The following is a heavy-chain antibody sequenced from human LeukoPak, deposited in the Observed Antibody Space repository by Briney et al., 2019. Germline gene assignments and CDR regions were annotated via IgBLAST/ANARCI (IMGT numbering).Heavy chain of an antibody. CDR2: ISSSGSTI. Sequence: GGSLRLSCAASRFTFSDYYMSWIRQAPGKGLEWVSYISSSGSTIYYADSVKGRFTISRDNAKNSLYLQMNSLRAEDTAVYYCARDLLLYSIAGFDYWGQGTLVTVSS. CDR3: ARDLLLYSIAGFDY. D-gene: IGHD2-8*01. V-gene: IGHV3-11*04. J-gene: IGHJ4*02. CDR1: RFTFSDYY.